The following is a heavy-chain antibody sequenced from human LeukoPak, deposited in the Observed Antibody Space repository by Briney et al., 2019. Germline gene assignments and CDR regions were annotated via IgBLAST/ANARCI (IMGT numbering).Heavy chain of an antibody. Sequence: PSQTLSLTCGISGDSVSSNSAAWNWIRQSPSRGLEWLGRTYYRSKWFINYAPSVKSRIIINPDTPKNQVSLQLNSVTPEDTAVYYCTRSDCSSGRCPGFDNWGQGTLGTVSS. CDR3: TRSDCSSGRCPGFDN. D-gene: IGHD6-19*01. J-gene: IGHJ4*02. CDR1: GDSVSSNSAA. V-gene: IGHV6-1*01. CDR2: TYYRSKWFI.